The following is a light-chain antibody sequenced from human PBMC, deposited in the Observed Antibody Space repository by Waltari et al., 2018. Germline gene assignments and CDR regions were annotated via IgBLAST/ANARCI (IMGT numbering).Light chain of an antibody. CDR2: EVS. V-gene: IGLV2-14*01. Sequence: QSALTQPASVSGSPGQSITISCSGTDSDVGAYDFVSWYQQHPGKAPHLIIYEVSNRPSGISNRFSASKSGNTASLTSSGRQAEDDADYYCSSYTTSSAPGVFGTGTRVTVL. CDR3: SSYTTSSAPGV. J-gene: IGLJ1*01. CDR1: DSDVGAYDF.